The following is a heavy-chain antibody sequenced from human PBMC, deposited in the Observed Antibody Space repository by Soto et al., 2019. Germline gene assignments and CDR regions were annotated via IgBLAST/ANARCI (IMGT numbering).Heavy chain of an antibody. CDR3: ARDTGYCSGGSCYPLRCFGP. CDR1: GGSISSYY. CDR2: IYYSGRT. Sequence: QVQLQESGPGLVKPSETLSLTCTVSGGSISSYYWSWIRQPPGKGLEWVGYIYYSGRTNYNPSLKSRVTISVDTSKNQFALKLSSGTAAYTAVYYCARDTGYCSGGSCYPLRCFGPWGQGTLVTVSS. D-gene: IGHD2-15*01. J-gene: IGHJ1*01. V-gene: IGHV4-59*01.